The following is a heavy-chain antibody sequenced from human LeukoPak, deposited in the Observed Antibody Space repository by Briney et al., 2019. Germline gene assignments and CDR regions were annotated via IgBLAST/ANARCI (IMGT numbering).Heavy chain of an antibody. CDR2: ISHSGTT. J-gene: IGHJ4*02. Sequence: SSETLSLTCAVSGYSIISSGYYWGWIRQPPGKGLEWIGSISHSGTTYYNPSLKSRVTISVDTSKNQFSLKLDSVTAADTAVYYCARDTGSYYGVFNYWGKGTLVTVSS. D-gene: IGHD1-26*01. CDR1: GYSIISSGYY. V-gene: IGHV4-38-2*02. CDR3: ARDTGSYYGVFNY.